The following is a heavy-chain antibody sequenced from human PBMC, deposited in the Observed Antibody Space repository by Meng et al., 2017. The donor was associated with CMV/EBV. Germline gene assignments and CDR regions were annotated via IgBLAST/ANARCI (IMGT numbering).Heavy chain of an antibody. D-gene: IGHD3-3*01. V-gene: IGHV1-46*01. Sequence: ASVKVSCKASGYTFTSYYMHWVRQAPGQGLEWMGGIIPMRATTNYAQRFQGRVTITADKSTATVYMELSSLRSEDTAVYYWVGSEEFYHFRSGWEWYYHYGMDVWGPGTTVTVSS. CDR3: VGSEEFYHFRSGWEWYYHYGMDV. CDR1: GYTFTSYY. J-gene: IGHJ6*02. CDR2: IIPMRATT.